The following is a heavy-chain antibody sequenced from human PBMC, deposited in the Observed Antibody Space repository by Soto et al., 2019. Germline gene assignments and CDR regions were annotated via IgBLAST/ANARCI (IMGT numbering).Heavy chain of an antibody. CDR1: GYTFSSYG. CDR2: ISPYDDDT. CDR3: ARGGYYDSSGSRNYHYYGMDV. J-gene: IGHJ6*02. Sequence: QAQLVQSGPEVKKPGASVKVSCKASGYTFSSYGSSWVRQAPGHGLKRLGWISPYDDDTKYAQNLQARVRMTTDSSTRTVYMDLRSLRSDDTAIYYCARGGYYDSSGSRNYHYYGMDVWGQGTTVTVSS. D-gene: IGHD3-22*01. V-gene: IGHV1-18*01.